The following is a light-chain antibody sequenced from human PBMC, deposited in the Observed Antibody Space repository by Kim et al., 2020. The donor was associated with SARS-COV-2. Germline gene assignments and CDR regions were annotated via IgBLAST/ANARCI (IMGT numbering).Light chain of an antibody. Sequence: QPASVSGSPGQSITISCSGTSSDVGNYNLVSWYQQYPGKAPKLTIYEVSKRPSGVSNRFSGSKSGNTASLTISGLRAEDEAGDTAVFGGGTKVTVL. CDR2: EVS. J-gene: IGLJ2*01. CDR3: V. CDR1: SSDVGNYNL. V-gene: IGLV2-23*02.